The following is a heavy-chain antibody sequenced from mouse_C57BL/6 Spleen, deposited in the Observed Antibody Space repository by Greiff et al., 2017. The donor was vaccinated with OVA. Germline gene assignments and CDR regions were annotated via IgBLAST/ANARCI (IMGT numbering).Heavy chain of an antibody. CDR2: IYPGSGNT. CDR1: GYTFTDYY. J-gene: IGHJ1*03. CDR3: ARHPYYDYDDWYFDV. V-gene: IGHV1-76*01. D-gene: IGHD2-4*01. Sequence: QVQLKESGAELVRPGASVKLSCKASGYTFTDYYINWVKQRPGQGLEWIARIYPGSGNTYYNEKFKGKATLTAEKSSSTAYMQLSSLTSEDSAVYFCARHPYYDYDDWYFDVWGTGTTVTVSS.